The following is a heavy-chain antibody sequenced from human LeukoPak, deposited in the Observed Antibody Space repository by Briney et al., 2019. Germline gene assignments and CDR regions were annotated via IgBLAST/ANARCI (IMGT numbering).Heavy chain of an antibody. CDR2: MNPNSGNT. J-gene: IGHJ4*02. Sequence: ASVKVSCKASGYTFTSYDINWVRQATGQGLEWMGWMNPNSGNTGYAQKSQGRVTMTRNTSINTAYMELSSLRSEDTAIYYCARGVGIVSTISKKHFDDWGQGTLVTVSS. CDR3: ARGVGIVSTISKKHFDD. D-gene: IGHD5/OR15-5a*01. V-gene: IGHV1-8*01. CDR1: GYTFTSYD.